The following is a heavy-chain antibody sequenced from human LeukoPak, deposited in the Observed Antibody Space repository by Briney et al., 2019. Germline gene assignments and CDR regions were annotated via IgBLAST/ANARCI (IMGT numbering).Heavy chain of an antibody. V-gene: IGHV3-21*05. CDR3: ARVAFCSGGTCYKYFDY. CDR2: ISTSSSST. CDR1: GFTFSTYS. J-gene: IGHJ4*02. Sequence: GGSLRLSCTASGFTFSTYSMNWVRQAPGRGLEWVSHISTSSSSTNYADSVKGRFTISRDNAKNSLYLQVNSLRAEDTAVYYCARVAFCSGGTCYKYFDYWGQGTLVTVSS. D-gene: IGHD2-15*01.